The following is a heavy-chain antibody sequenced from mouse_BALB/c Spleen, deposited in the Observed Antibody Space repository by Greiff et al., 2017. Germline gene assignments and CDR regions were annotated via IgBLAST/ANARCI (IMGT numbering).Heavy chain of an antibody. D-gene: IGHD2-10*02. Sequence: QVQLQQSGAELAKPGASVKMSCKASGYTFTSYWMHWVKQRPGQGLEWIGYINPSTGYTEYNQKFKDKATLTADKSSSTAYMQLSSLTSEDSAVYYCAAQYGNYEGAMDYWGQGTSVTVSS. V-gene: IGHV1-7*01. CDR3: AAQYGNYEGAMDY. J-gene: IGHJ4*01. CDR2: INPSTGYT. CDR1: GYTFTSYW.